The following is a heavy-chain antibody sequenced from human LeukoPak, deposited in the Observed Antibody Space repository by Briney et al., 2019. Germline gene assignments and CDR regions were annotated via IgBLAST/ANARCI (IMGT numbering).Heavy chain of an antibody. Sequence: GGSLRLSCAASGFTFTNYGMHWVRQAIGKGLEWVSGIGTAGDTYYPGSVKGRFTISRENAKNSMYLQMNSLRAGDTAVYYCVRLSPYDSSGYYYGYWGQGTLATVSS. CDR2: IGTAGDT. CDR3: VRLSPYDSSGYYYGY. J-gene: IGHJ4*02. CDR1: GFTFTNYG. D-gene: IGHD3-22*01. V-gene: IGHV3-13*01.